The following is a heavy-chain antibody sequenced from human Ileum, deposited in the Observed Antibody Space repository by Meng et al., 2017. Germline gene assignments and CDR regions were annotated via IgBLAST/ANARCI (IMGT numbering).Heavy chain of an antibody. CDR3: ASSPPTTRLRHQS. J-gene: IGHJ4*02. CDR2: IFPTGST. CDR1: GDSISRYD. Sequence: SEILSLTCTVSGDSISRYDWNWIRQPAGEGLQWIGRIFPTGSTDYSPSLKGRVSISTDTSKNQLSLKLYSVTAADTAVYYCASSPPTTRLRHQSWGQGTLVTVSS. D-gene: IGHD1-26*01. V-gene: IGHV4-4*07.